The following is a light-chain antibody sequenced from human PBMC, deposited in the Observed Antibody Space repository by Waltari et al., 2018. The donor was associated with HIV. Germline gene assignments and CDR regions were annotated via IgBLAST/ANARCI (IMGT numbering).Light chain of an antibody. CDR1: SSDVGSYNY. CDR2: YVS. J-gene: IGLJ2*01. V-gene: IGLV2-11*01. CDR3: CSYAGTDTFVV. Sequence: QSALTQPRSLSGSPGQSVTISCTGTSSDVGSYNYVSWYQHHPGKAPNLMLYYVSERPSGVPDRFSGSKSGNTASLTISGRQAEEEADYYCCSYAGTDTFVVFGGGTKLTVL.